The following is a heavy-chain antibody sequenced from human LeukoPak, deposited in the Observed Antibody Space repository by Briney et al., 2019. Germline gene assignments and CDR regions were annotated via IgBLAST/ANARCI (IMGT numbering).Heavy chain of an antibody. CDR1: GFTFSDYY. V-gene: IGHV3-11*01. CDR2: ISGSGTTI. CDR3: ARRVYSGDWYFDF. Sequence: GGSLRLSCTASGFTFSDYYMSWIRQAPGKGLEWISYISGSGTTINYADSVKGRFAISRDNARSELSLQMNSLRVEDTAVYYCARRVYSGDWYFDFWGQGTLVTVSS. D-gene: IGHD6-19*01. J-gene: IGHJ4*02.